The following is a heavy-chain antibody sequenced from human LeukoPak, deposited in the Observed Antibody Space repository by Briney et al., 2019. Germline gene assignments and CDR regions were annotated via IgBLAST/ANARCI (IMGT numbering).Heavy chain of an antibody. D-gene: IGHD5-12*01. Sequence: GGSLRLSCAASGFTVNTNYMSWVRQAPGKGLEWVSIMHSVGTTYYADSVKGRFTFSRDNSKNTLYLQVNNLRAEDTAVYYCARDFMGSGYDFGPLDYWGQGTLVTVSS. CDR1: GFTVNTNY. CDR3: ARDFMGSGYDFGPLDY. V-gene: IGHV3-53*01. J-gene: IGHJ4*02. CDR2: MHSVGTT.